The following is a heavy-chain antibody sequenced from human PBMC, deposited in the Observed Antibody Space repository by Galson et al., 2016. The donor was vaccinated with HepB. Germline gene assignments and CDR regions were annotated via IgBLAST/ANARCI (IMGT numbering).Heavy chain of an antibody. Sequence: QSGAEVKKPGGSLKISCKGSGYRFTSYWIGWVRQMPGKGLEWMGIIYPGDSDTRYSPSFQGQVTISADKSNSTAYLQWSSLKASDTAMYYCTRGTGPPNNWFDPWGQGTLVTVSS. V-gene: IGHV5-51*01. CDR1: GYRFTSYW. CDR3: TRGTGPPNNWFDP. D-gene: IGHD3/OR15-3a*01. J-gene: IGHJ5*02. CDR2: IYPGDSDT.